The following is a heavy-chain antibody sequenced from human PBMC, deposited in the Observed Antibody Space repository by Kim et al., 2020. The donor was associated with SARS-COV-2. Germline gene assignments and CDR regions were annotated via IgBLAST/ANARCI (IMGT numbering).Heavy chain of an antibody. CDR1: GGSFSGYY. CDR3: ARGYPGIAVAGLYYFDY. D-gene: IGHD6-19*01. J-gene: IGHJ4*02. V-gene: IGHV4-34*01. CDR2: INHSGST. Sequence: SETLSLTCAVYGGSFSGYYWSWIRQPPGKGLEWIGEINHSGSTNYNPSLKSRVTISVDTSKNQFSQKLSSVTAADTAVYYCARGYPGIAVAGLYYFDYWGQGTLVTVSS.